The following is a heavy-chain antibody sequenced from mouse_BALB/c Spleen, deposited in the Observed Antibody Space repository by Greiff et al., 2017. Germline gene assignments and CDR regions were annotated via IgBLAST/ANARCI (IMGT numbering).Heavy chain of an antibody. V-gene: IGHV5-6-5*01. J-gene: IGHJ3*01. CDR2: ISSGGST. D-gene: IGHD1-1*01. CDR3: ARGTGSSWGFAY. Sequence: DVKLVESGGGLVKPGGSLKLSCAASGFTFSSYAMSWVRQTPEKRLEWVASISSGGSTYYPDSVKGRFTISRDNARNILYLQMSSLRSEDTAMYYCARGTGSSWGFAYWGQGTLVTVSA. CDR1: GFTFSSYA.